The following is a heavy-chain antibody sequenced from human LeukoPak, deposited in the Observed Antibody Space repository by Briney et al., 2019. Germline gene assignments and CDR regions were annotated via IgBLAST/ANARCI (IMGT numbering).Heavy chain of an antibody. D-gene: IGHD3-22*01. Sequence: SETLSHTCAVYGGSFSGYYWSWIRQPPGKGLEWIGEINHSGSTNYNPSLKSRVTISVDTSKNQFSLKLSSVTAADTAVYYCAITYYYDSSGYYPDYWGQGTLVTVSS. J-gene: IGHJ4*02. CDR2: INHSGST. CDR3: AITYYYDSSGYYPDY. CDR1: GGSFSGYY. V-gene: IGHV4-34*01.